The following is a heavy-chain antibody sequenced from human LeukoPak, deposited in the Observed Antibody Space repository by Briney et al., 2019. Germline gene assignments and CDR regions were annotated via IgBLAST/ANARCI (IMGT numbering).Heavy chain of an antibody. V-gene: IGHV1-46*01. D-gene: IGHD4-23*01. CDR2: INPSGTTT. CDR1: GYTFTTYA. J-gene: IGHJ5*02. Sequence: AASVKVSCKASGYTFTTYAMNWVRQAPGQGLEWMGLINPSGTTTWFAEKFQGRIILTRDMSTTTDYMELSSLRSEDTAVYFCARDNSIDDRGWWFDPWGQGTLVTVSS. CDR3: ARDNSIDDRGWWFDP.